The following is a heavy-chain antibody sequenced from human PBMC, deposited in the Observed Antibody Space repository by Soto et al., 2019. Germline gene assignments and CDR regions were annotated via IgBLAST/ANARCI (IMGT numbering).Heavy chain of an antibody. Sequence: GASVKVSCKASGYTFTGYYMHWVRQAPGQGLEWMGWINPNSGGTNYAQKFQGWVTMTRDTSISTAYMELSRLRSDDTAVYYCARGRRIWSGYHLHYFDYWGQGTLVTVSS. CDR1: GYTFTGYY. CDR3: ARGRRIWSGYHLHYFDY. J-gene: IGHJ4*02. V-gene: IGHV1-2*04. D-gene: IGHD3-3*01. CDR2: INPNSGGT.